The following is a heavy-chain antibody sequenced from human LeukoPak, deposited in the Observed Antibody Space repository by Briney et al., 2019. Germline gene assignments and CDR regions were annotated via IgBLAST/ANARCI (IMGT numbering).Heavy chain of an antibody. V-gene: IGHV3-30*04. J-gene: IGHJ4*02. CDR1: GFTFSSYA. D-gene: IGHD4-17*01. CDR2: ISYDGSNK. Sequence: GGSLRLSCAASGFTFSSYAMHWVRRAPGKGLEWVAVISYDGSNKYYADSVKGRFTISRDNSKNTLYLQMNSLRAEDTAVYYYARNPTTVTTLILDYWGQGTLVTVYS. CDR3: ARNPTTVTTLILDY.